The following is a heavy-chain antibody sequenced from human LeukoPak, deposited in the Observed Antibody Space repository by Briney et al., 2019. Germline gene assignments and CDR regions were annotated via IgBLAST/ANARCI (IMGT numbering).Heavy chain of an antibody. V-gene: IGHV3-7*01. CDR3: ARVGYYGSGSPFDY. J-gene: IGHJ4*02. Sequence: GGSLRLSCAASGFTFDDYGMSWVRQAPGRGLEWVANIKQDGSEKYYVDSVKGRFTISRDNAKNSLYLQMNSLRAEDTAVYYCARVGYYGSGSPFDYWGQGTLVTVSS. D-gene: IGHD3-10*01. CDR1: GFTFDDYG. CDR2: IKQDGSEK.